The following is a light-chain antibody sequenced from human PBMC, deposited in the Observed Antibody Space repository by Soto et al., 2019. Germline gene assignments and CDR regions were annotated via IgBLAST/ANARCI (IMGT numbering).Light chain of an antibody. V-gene: IGKV1-39*01. CDR3: QQSYSTPWT. CDR2: AAS. Sequence: DIQMTQSPSSLSASVGDRVTITCRASQSISSYLNWYQQKPGKAPKVLIYAASTLQSGVPSRFSGSGSGRDFTLTINWLQPEDFATYYCQQSYSTPWTFGQGTRVDI. J-gene: IGKJ1*01. CDR1: QSISSY.